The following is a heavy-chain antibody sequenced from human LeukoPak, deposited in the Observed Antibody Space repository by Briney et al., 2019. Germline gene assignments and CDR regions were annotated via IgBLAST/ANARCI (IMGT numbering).Heavy chain of an antibody. CDR3: ARDQFGELVVCTFHI. CDR1: GFXFSSYA. CDR2: ISHDGSNK. Sequence: GGSLRLSCAASGFXFSSYAIHWVRQAPGKGLEWVAVISHDGSNKYYADSVKGRFTISRDNSKNTLYLQMNSLRAEDTAVYYCARDQFGELVVCTFHIWGQGTMVTVSS. V-gene: IGHV3-30-3*01. D-gene: IGHD3-10*01. J-gene: IGHJ3*02.